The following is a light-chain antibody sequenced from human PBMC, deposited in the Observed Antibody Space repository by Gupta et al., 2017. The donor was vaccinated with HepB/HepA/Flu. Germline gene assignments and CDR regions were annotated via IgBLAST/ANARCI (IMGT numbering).Light chain of an antibody. CDR3: QQYYGTVPT. CDR2: WAS. V-gene: IGKV4-1*01. Sequence: EIVMTQSPDSLAVSLGERATINCKSSQSILYSSNNKNYLAWYQQKPGQPPKLLIHWASTRESGVPDRFSGSGSGTDFTLTISSLQAEDVAVYHCQQYYGTVPTFGQGTKVEIK. J-gene: IGKJ1*01. CDR1: QSILYSSNNKNY.